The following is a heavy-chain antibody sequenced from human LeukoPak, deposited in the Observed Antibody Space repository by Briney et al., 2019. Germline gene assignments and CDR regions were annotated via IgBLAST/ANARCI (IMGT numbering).Heavy chain of an antibody. J-gene: IGHJ4*02. D-gene: IGHD3-22*01. V-gene: IGHV5-51*01. Sequence: GESLKISCKGSGYSFTSYWIGWVRQMPGKGLEWMGIIYPGDSDTKYSPSFQGQVTISADKSISTAYLQWSSLKASDTAMYYCARQGGALGDSSGYYYYWGQGTLVTVSS. CDR3: ARQGGALGDSSGYYYY. CDR1: GYSFTSYW. CDR2: IYPGDSDT.